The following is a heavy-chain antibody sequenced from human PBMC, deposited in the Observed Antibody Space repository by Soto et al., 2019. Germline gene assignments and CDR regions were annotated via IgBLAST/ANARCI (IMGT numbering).Heavy chain of an antibody. CDR2: INPKNGDT. D-gene: IGHD2-15*01. CDR3: SKGRWTVGHCSGGSCYDGMDV. CDR1: GYTFIGFS. J-gene: IGHJ6*02. Sequence: QEQLVQSGPEVKKPGASVKVSCESSGYTFIGFSLHWVRQAPGQGLEWLGWINPKNGDTYYAQKLQGRLKMTRDKSINTVYMELNSQKSDDTAVYYCSKGRWTVGHCSGGSCYDGMDVWGQGTTVTVSS. V-gene: IGHV1-2*02.